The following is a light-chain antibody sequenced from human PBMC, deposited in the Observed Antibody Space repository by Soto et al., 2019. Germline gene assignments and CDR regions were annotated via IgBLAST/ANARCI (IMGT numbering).Light chain of an antibody. Sequence: IQMTQSPSALSASVGDRVTISCRTSHSINVWLAWYQQKPGQAPKLLISRASSSAPGVTSRFSGSGSGTEFTLTISSLQPDDFATYYCQQYNNFWTFGQGTKVELK. CDR2: RAS. V-gene: IGKV1-5*03. J-gene: IGKJ1*01. CDR1: HSINVW. CDR3: QQYNNFWT.